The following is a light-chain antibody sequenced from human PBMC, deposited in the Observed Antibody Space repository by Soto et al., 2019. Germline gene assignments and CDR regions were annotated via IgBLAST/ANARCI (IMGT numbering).Light chain of an antibody. CDR1: RSVLSSSNNKNF. Sequence: DIVMTQSPDSLALSLGERATINCKSSRSVLSSSNNKNFLAGYQQKPGQPPRLLIYWASTRESGVPDRFSGSGSGTDFTLTISSLQAEDVAVYYCQQYYSSPFTFGPGPKVDIK. V-gene: IGKV4-1*01. J-gene: IGKJ3*01. CDR2: WAS. CDR3: QQYYSSPFT.